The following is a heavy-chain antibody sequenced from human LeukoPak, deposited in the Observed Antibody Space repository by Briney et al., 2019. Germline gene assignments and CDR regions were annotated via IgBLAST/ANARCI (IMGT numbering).Heavy chain of an antibody. J-gene: IGHJ4*02. CDR3: ARDIQLWSPAHYFDY. Sequence: ASVKVSCKASGYTFTSYAMHWVRQAPGQRLEWMGRINAGNGNTKYSQKFQGRVTITRDTSASTAYMELSSLRSEDTAVYYCARDIQLWSPAHYFDYWGQGTLVTVSS. V-gene: IGHV1-3*01. CDR2: INAGNGNT. CDR1: GYTFTSYA. D-gene: IGHD5-18*01.